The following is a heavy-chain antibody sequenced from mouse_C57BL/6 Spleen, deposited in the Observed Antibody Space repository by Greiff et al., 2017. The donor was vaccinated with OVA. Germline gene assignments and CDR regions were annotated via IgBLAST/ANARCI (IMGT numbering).Heavy chain of an antibody. CDR3: ARQRDITTVVAGC. CDR1: GFTFSSYA. Sequence: EVKLVESGGGLVKPGGSLKLSCAASGFTFSSYAMSWVRQTPEKRLEWVATISDGGSYTYYPDNVKGRFTISRDNAKNNLYLQMSHLKSEDTAMYYCARQRDITTVVAGCWGKGTTLTVAS. J-gene: IGHJ2*01. D-gene: IGHD1-1*01. CDR2: ISDGGSYT. V-gene: IGHV5-4*03.